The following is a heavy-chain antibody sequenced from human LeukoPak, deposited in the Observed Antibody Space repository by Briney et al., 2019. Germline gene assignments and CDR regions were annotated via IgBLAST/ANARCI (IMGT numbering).Heavy chain of an antibody. D-gene: IGHD3-3*01. V-gene: IGHV3-9*01. CDR3: AKTDRTGALGRFRMRSDAFDV. CDR2: ISWNSGSI. CDR1: GFTFDDYA. Sequence: GGSLRLSCAASGFTFDDYAMHWVRQAPGKGLEWVSGISWNSGSIGYADSVKGRFTISRDNAKNTLYPQIDSLRAEDTAVYYCAKTDRTGALGRFRMRSDAFDVWGQGTMVTVSS. J-gene: IGHJ3*01.